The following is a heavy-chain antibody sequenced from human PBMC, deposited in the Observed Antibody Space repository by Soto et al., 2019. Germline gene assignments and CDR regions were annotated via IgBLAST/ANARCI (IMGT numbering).Heavy chain of an antibody. CDR3: AKGSADTRPYYFDC. CDR2: ITGGGGDT. Sequence: EAQLLESGGGLVQPGGSLRLSCAASGFTFGNYVMGWVRQAPAKGLEWFSAITGGGGDTYYADSVKGRFTISRDNSNNMLYLQMNSLRAEDTAVYYCAKGSADTRPYYFDCWGQGTLVTVSS. J-gene: IGHJ4*02. CDR1: GFTFGNYV. V-gene: IGHV3-23*01. D-gene: IGHD2-15*01.